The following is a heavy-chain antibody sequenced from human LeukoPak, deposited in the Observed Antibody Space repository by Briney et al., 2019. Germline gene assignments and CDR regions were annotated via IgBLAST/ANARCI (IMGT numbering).Heavy chain of an antibody. J-gene: IGHJ4*02. CDR2: INNDGSNT. V-gene: IGHV3-74*01. CDR3: ARVDGGTTILGY. D-gene: IGHD1-26*01. CDR1: GFTFSSYS. Sequence: GGSLRLSCAASGFTFSSYSMNWVRQAPGKGLVWVSRINNDGSNTNYADSVKGRFTISRDNAKNTLYLQMNSLRAEDTAVYYCARVDGGTTILGYWGQGTLVTVSS.